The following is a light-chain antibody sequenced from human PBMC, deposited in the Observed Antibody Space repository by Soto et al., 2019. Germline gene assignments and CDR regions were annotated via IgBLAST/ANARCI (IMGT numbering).Light chain of an antibody. V-gene: IGLV2-14*01. CDR1: SSDVGGHNF. CDR2: DVS. Sequence: QSVLTQPASVSGSPGQSITISCTGTSSDVGGHNFVSWYQQHPGKAPKLMIYDVSNRPSGVSYRFSGFKSGNTASLTISGLQPEDEADYYCSSYTRGATDVFGTGTKLTVL. CDR3: SSYTRGATDV. J-gene: IGLJ1*01.